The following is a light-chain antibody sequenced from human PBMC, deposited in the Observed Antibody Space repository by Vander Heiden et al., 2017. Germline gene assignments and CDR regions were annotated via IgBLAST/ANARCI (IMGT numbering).Light chain of an antibody. Sequence: DIVMTQSPDSLAMSLGERAHINCKSSQSVLYSSNNKNYLAWYQQKPGQTPKLLIYWASTRESGVPDRFSGSGSGTDFTLTISSLQAEDVAVYYCHQYYSTPYTFGQGTKLEIK. CDR3: HQYYSTPYT. CDR1: QSVLYSSNNKNY. V-gene: IGKV4-1*01. J-gene: IGKJ2*01. CDR2: WAS.